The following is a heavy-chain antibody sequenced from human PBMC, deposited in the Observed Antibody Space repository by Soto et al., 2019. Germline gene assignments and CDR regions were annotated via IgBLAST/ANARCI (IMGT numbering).Heavy chain of an antibody. CDR2: IYSGGST. D-gene: IGHD6-19*01. Sequence: EVQLVESGGGLIQPGGSLRLSCAASGFTVSSNYMSWVRQAPGKGLEWVSVIYSGGSTYYADSVKGRFTISRDNSKNTLYLQMNSLRAEDTAVYYCARDLSVAGHGMDVWGQGTTVTVSS. CDR3: ARDLSVAGHGMDV. V-gene: IGHV3-53*01. CDR1: GFTVSSNY. J-gene: IGHJ6*02.